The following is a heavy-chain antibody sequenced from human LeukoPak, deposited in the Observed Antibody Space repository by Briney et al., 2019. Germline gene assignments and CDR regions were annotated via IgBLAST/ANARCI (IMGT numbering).Heavy chain of an antibody. J-gene: IGHJ4*02. D-gene: IGHD2-2*01. CDR3: ARPALGYCSSTSCYDFDY. V-gene: IGHV5-51*01. CDR2: IYPGDSAT. Sequence: GESLNISCKGFGYSFTSYLIGWVRPIPRKGLGWIGIIYPGDSATRYSPSLQGQVTISADKSISTAYLQWSSLNASDTAMYYCARPALGYCSSTSCYDFDYWGQGTLVTVSS. CDR1: GYSFTSYL.